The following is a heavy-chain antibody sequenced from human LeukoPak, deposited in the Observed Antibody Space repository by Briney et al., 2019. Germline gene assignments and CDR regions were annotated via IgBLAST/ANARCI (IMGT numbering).Heavy chain of an antibody. Sequence: GASVKVSCKPSGYTLTSYDINWVRPATGQGLEWMGWMNPNSGNTGYAQKFQGRATMTRNTSISTAYMELSSLRSEDTAVYYCARALRWCSGGSCYRYYFDYWGQGTLVTVSS. J-gene: IGHJ4*02. V-gene: IGHV1-8*01. D-gene: IGHD2-15*01. CDR3: ARALRWCSGGSCYRYYFDY. CDR1: GYTLTSYD. CDR2: MNPNSGNT.